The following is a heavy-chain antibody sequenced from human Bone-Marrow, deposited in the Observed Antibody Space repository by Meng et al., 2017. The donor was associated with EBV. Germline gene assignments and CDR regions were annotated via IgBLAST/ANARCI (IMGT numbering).Heavy chain of an antibody. J-gene: IGHJ1*01. V-gene: IGHV4-34*01. CDR1: GESFSAYS. Sequence: QTWVAGRLERSATLLFTCAVDGESFSAYSGRGARQSPGKALEWIGEISHDGSTNYNPSLSSRVTISIDTSKNQFSLRLNSVTAADRGVYYCARYSSGWQKYFQYWDQGTLVTVSS. CDR2: ISHDGST. D-gene: IGHD6-19*01. CDR3: ARYSSGWQKYFQY.